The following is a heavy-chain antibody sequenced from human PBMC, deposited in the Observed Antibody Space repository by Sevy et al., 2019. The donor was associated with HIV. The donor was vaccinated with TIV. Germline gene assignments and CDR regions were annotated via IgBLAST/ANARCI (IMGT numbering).Heavy chain of an antibody. Sequence: GGSLRLSCAASGLSFRSYELNWVRQSPGKGLQWISYISTGGGTIFYADSVKGRFTISRDNAKNSVFLQMNSLRAEDTAVYFCATSRRDYYNYYFDYWGHGTLVTVSS. J-gene: IGHJ4*01. CDR3: ATSRRDYYNYYFDY. V-gene: IGHV3-48*03. CDR2: ISTGGGTI. CDR1: GLSFRSYE. D-gene: IGHD3-22*01.